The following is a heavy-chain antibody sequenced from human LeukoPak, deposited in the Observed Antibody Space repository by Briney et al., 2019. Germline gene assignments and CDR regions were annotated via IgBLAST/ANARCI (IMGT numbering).Heavy chain of an antibody. CDR1: GFTFGDYA. Sequence: GGSLRLSCTASGFTFGDYAMSWVRQAPGKGLEWVGFIRSKAYGGTTEYAASVKGRFTISTDDSKSIAYLQMNSLKTVDTAVYYCGRGIAVAGSGLGYWGQGTLVTVSS. V-gene: IGHV3-49*04. CDR3: GRGIAVAGSGLGY. J-gene: IGHJ4*02. CDR2: IRSKAYGGTT. D-gene: IGHD6-19*01.